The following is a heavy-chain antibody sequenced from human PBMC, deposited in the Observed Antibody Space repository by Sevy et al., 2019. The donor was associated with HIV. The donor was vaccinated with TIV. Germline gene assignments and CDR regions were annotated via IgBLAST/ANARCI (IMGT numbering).Heavy chain of an antibody. CDR3: ARQRGGWHEYDASDV. Sequence: SKTLSLTCTVSDVSISSGTNYWGWIRQPPGKGLEWIGSIYYSGTTYYNPSLKSRVTMSADTSMNQLSLKLSSVTVADTAVYYCARQRGGWHEYDASDVWGQGTMVTVSS. D-gene: IGHD6-19*01. J-gene: IGHJ3*01. V-gene: IGHV4-39*01. CDR2: IYYSGTT. CDR1: DVSISSGTNY.